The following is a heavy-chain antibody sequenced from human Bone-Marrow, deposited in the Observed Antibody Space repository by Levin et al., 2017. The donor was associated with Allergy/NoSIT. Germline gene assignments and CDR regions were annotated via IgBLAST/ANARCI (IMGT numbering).Heavy chain of an antibody. Sequence: GGSLRLSCAASGFTFNTYGMNWVRQAPGKGLELVAVVSFDGSEKHYADSVMGRFTISKDSSKHALYLHMNSLRAEDTATYYCTKTHCNGGGCPSTYWGQGTLVTVSS. J-gene: IGHJ4*02. V-gene: IGHV3-30*18. CDR3: TKTHCNGGGCPSTY. D-gene: IGHD2-15*01. CDR1: GFTFNTYG. CDR2: VSFDGSEK.